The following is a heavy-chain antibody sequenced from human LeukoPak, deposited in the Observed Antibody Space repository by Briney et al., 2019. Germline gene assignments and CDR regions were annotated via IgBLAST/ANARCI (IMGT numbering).Heavy chain of an antibody. CDR3: ARAGSGGGYCSSTSCYFPYYGMDV. D-gene: IGHD2-2*01. CDR2: INPNSGGT. CDR1: GYTFTGYY. Sequence: AASVKVSCKASGYTFTGYYMHWVRQAPGQGLEWMGWINPNSGGTNYAQKFQGRVTMTRDTSISTAYMELSRLRSDDTAVYYCARAGSGGGYCSSTSCYFPYYGMDVWGQGTTVTASS. J-gene: IGHJ6*02. V-gene: IGHV1-2*02.